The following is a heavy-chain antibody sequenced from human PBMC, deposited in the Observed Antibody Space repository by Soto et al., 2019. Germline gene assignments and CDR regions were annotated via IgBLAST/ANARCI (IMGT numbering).Heavy chain of an antibody. D-gene: IGHD1-7*01. J-gene: IGHJ4*02. V-gene: IGHV4-30-4*01. Sequence: PSETLSRTCTVSGLSISSGYYYWSWIRQPPGKGLEWIGYIYYSGSTYYNPSLKSRVTISVDTSKNQFSLKLSSVTAADTAVYYCARDKITGTSLGVDYWGQGTLVTVSS. CDR3: ARDKITGTSLGVDY. CDR1: GLSISSGYYY. CDR2: IYYSGST.